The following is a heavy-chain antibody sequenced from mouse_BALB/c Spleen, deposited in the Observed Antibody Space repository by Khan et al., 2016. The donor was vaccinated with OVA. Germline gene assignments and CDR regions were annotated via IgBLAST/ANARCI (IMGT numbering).Heavy chain of an antibody. D-gene: IGHD1-1*02. J-gene: IGHJ3*01. Sequence: EVELVESGGGLVKPGGSLKLSCAASGFTFSDYYMYWVRQTPEKRLEWVATIGDGGSYTYYPDSVKGRFTISRDDVKNNLYLQMSSLKSEDTAMYYCARGFYGGPFTYWGQGTLVTVSA. CDR2: IGDGGSYT. CDR1: GFTFSDYY. V-gene: IGHV5-4*02. CDR3: ARGFYGGPFTY.